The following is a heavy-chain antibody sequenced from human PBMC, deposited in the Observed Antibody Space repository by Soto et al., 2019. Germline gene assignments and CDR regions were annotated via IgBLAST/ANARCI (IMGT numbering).Heavy chain of an antibody. Sequence: EVLLLESGGGFVQPGGSLRLSCAASGFTFSSYAMRWVRQAPVKGLEWVSAISGSGGSTYYADSVKGRFTISRDNSKNTLYLQMNSLRAEDTAVYYCARRGSGSYYDYWGQGTLVTVSS. J-gene: IGHJ4*02. D-gene: IGHD1-26*01. CDR1: GFTFSSYA. V-gene: IGHV3-23*01. CDR3: ARRGSGSYYDY. CDR2: ISGSGGST.